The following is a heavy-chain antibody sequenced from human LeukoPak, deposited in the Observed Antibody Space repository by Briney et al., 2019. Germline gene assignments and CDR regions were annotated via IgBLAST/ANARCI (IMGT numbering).Heavy chain of an antibody. CDR2: IRSRSSYI. Sequence: GGSLRLSCAASGFTFSSYSMNWVRQAPGKGLEWVSSIRSRSSYIYYADSVKGRFAISRDNARNSLYLQMNSLRAKDTAVYYCASTKSGGWYFDLWGRGTLVTVSS. V-gene: IGHV3-21*01. D-gene: IGHD2-8*01. J-gene: IGHJ2*01. CDR1: GFTFSSYS. CDR3: ASTKSGGWYFDL.